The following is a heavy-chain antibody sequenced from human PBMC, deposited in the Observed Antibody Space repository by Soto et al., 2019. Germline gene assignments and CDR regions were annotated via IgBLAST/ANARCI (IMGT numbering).Heavy chain of an antibody. J-gene: IGHJ6*02. CDR3: AREGGRIAARRLGGMDV. V-gene: IGHV4-59*12. CDR1: GGSISSYY. Sequence: SETLSLTCTVSGGSISSYYWSWIRQPPGKGLEWIGYIYYSGSTNYNPSLKSRVTISVDTSKNQFSLKLSSVTAADTAVYYCAREGGRIAARRLGGMDVWGQGTTVTVSS. CDR2: IYYSGST. D-gene: IGHD6-6*01.